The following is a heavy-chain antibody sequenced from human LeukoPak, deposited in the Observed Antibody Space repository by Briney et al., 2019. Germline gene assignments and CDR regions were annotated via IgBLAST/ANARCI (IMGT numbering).Heavy chain of an antibody. D-gene: IGHD6-13*01. Sequence: PSETLSLTCAVYGGSFSGYYWGWIRQPPGKGLEWIGSVYYRGNTYYNPSLKSRLTISVDTSKNQFSLKLSSVTAADTAVYYCARDLYDSSSWYQNWFDPWGQGTLVTVSS. CDR3: ARDLYDSSSWYQNWFDP. J-gene: IGHJ5*02. CDR1: GGSFSGYY. V-gene: IGHV4-34*01. CDR2: VYYRGNT.